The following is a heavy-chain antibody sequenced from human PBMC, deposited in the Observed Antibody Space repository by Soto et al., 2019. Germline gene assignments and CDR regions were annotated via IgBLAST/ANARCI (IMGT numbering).Heavy chain of an antibody. J-gene: IGHJ5*02. CDR1: GGSFSGYY. Sequence: SLTCAVYGGSFSGYYWSWIRQPPGTGLEWIGEINHSGSTNYNPSLKSRVTISVDTSKNQFSLKLSSVTAADTAVYYCARGPFYGSGSYLFSWFDPWGQGTLVTVSS. V-gene: IGHV4-34*01. CDR3: ARGPFYGSGSYLFSWFDP. CDR2: INHSGST. D-gene: IGHD3-10*01.